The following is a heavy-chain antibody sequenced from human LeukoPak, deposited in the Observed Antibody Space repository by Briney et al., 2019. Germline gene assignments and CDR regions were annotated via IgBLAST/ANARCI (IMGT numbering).Heavy chain of an antibody. CDR3: ARYRNEALFAFDI. CDR2: IYYSGST. Sequence: SETLSLTCTVSGGSISSGSYYWSWIRQPAGKGLEWIGYIYYSGSTSYSPSLKSRVTISVDTSKNQFSLKLNSVTAADTAVYYCARYRNEALFAFDIWGQGTMVTVSS. CDR1: GGSISSGSYY. J-gene: IGHJ3*02. V-gene: IGHV4-61*10. D-gene: IGHD1-14*01.